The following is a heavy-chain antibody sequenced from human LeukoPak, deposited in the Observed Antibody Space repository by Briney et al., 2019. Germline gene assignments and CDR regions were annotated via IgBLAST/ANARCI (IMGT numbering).Heavy chain of an antibody. Sequence: PSETLTLTCSVSGDSVTKYYWSWIRQPPGKGLEWIGYVSYDGTTNYTPSLRSRVIMTVDTAINNNSLRLTSVTAADTAVYYCARLDCHGDGCYNHWGQGTLVTVSS. CDR3: ARLDCHGDGCYNH. CDR1: GDSVTKYY. CDR2: VSYDGTT. D-gene: IGHD2-21*01. J-gene: IGHJ4*02. V-gene: IGHV4-59*08.